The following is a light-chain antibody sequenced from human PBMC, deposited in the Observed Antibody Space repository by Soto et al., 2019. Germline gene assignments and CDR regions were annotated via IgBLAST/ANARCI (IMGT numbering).Light chain of an antibody. Sequence: DIVMTQSPASLAVSLGERATINCKSSQSVLYSSNNKNYLAWYQQKPGQPPKLLIYWASTRESGVPDRFSGSGCGTDFTLTISRLQAEDVAVYCCQQYYTNALTFGGGTKVGVK. CDR1: QSVLYSSNNKNY. CDR2: WAS. J-gene: IGKJ4*01. CDR3: QQYYTNALT. V-gene: IGKV4-1*01.